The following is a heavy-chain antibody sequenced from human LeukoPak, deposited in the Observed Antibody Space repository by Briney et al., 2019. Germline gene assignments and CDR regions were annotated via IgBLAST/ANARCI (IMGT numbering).Heavy chain of an antibody. Sequence: GASVKVSCKASGYTFTGYYRHWVRQAPGQGLEWMGWINPNSGGTNYAQKFQGRVTMTRDTSISTAYMELSRLRSDDTAVYYCARDQMIVVVTAPGYVMDVWGQGTTVTVSS. CDR1: GYTFTGYY. D-gene: IGHD3-22*01. CDR3: ARDQMIVVVTAPGYVMDV. V-gene: IGHV1-2*02. J-gene: IGHJ6*02. CDR2: INPNSGGT.